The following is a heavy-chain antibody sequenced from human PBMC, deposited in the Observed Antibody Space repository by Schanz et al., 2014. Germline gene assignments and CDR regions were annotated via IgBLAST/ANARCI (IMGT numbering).Heavy chain of an antibody. CDR1: GLIFSNYV. CDR3: ARDFLLEQLGYSHYYYAMDV. V-gene: IGHV3-23*04. D-gene: IGHD2-15*01. Sequence: EVQLVESGGGVVQPGRSLRLSCAASGLIFSNYVMSWVRQAPGKGLEWVSAISASGGTTYYADSVKGRFTISRDNAKNSLFLQMNSLRAEDTAVYYCARDFLLEQLGYSHYYYAMDVWGQGTTVTVSS. CDR2: ISASGGTT. J-gene: IGHJ6*02.